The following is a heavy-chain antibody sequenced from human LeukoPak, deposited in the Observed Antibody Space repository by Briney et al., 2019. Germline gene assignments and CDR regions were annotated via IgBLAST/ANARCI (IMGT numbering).Heavy chain of an antibody. V-gene: IGHV3-21*01. CDR2: ISSSSSYI. Sequence: GGSLRLSCTASGFNFSSHSMNWVRQAPGKGLEWVSSISSSSSYIYYADSVKGRFTISRDNAKNSLYLQMNSLRAEDTAVYYCARDPALTSYDYWGQGTLVTVSS. J-gene: IGHJ4*02. CDR3: ARDPALTSYDY. D-gene: IGHD2-2*01. CDR1: GFNFSSHS.